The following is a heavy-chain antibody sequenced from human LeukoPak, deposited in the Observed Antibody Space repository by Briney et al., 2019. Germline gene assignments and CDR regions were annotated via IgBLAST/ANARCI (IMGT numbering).Heavy chain of an antibody. CDR1: GYSISSDYY. CDR3: ARHLNSIFGVVTPDY. Sequence: SETLSLTCAVSGYSISSDYYWGWIRQPPGKGLEWIGSIYHGGNTYYNPSLKSRVSISVDTSKNQFSLKLSSVTAVDTAVYYCARHLNSIFGVVTPDYWGQGTLVTVSS. V-gene: IGHV4-38-2*01. D-gene: IGHD3-3*01. CDR2: IYHGGNT. J-gene: IGHJ4*02.